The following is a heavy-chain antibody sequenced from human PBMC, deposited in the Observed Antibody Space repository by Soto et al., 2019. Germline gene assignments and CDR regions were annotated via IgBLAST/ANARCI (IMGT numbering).Heavy chain of an antibody. Sequence: EVQVVESGGGLVQPGGSLTLSCVVSGSTIDDYAMHWVRQVPGKGLEWVSGIFWVGGGTGYADSVKGRFTISRDRAKNYLSLQMTSLRIEDTAVYYCGKDLSRGGLESWGQGTRVTVSS. J-gene: IGHJ4*02. V-gene: IGHV3-9*01. CDR2: IFWVGGGT. D-gene: IGHD3-16*01. CDR3: GKDLSRGGLES. CDR1: GSTIDDYA.